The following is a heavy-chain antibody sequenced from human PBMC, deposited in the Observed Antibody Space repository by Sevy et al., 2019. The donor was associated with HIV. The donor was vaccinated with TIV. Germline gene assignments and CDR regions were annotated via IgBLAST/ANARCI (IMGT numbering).Heavy chain of an antibody. CDR1: GFTFSSYA. CDR3: ARVAADDPDFYYYGMDV. D-gene: IGHD6-13*01. J-gene: IGHJ6*02. Sequence: GGSLRLSCAASGFTFSSYAMNWVRQAPGKGLEWVSSISSSSSHIYAADSLKGRFTISRDNAKNSLFLQMNSLRAEDTAIFYCARVAADDPDFYYYGMDVWGQGTTVTVSS. CDR2: ISSSSSHI. V-gene: IGHV3-21*01.